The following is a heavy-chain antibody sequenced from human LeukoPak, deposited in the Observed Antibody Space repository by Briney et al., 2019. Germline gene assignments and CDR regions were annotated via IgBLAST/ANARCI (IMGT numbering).Heavy chain of an antibody. D-gene: IGHD1-26*01. J-gene: IGHJ4*02. CDR2: INPSGGST. CDR3: ARDWEWELIFDY. V-gene: IGHV1-46*01. Sequence: GASVKVSCKASGYTFTSYYMHWVRQAPGQGLEWMGIINPSGGSTSYAQKFQGRVTMTRDTSTSTVDMELSSRRSEDTAVYYCARDWEWELIFDYWGQGTLVTVSS. CDR1: GYTFTSYY.